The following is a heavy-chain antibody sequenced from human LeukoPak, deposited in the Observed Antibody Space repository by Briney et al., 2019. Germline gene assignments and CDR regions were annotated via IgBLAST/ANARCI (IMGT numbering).Heavy chain of an antibody. Sequence: ASVKVSCKASGGTFSSYAISWVRQAPGQGLEWMGRIIPILGIANYAQKFQGRVTITADKSTSTAYMELSSLRSEDTAVYYYAKRQLHYDYAMDYWGQGTLVTVSS. CDR3: AKRQLHYDYAMDY. V-gene: IGHV1-69*04. CDR2: IIPILGIA. D-gene: IGHD3-16*01. CDR1: GGTFSSYA. J-gene: IGHJ4*02.